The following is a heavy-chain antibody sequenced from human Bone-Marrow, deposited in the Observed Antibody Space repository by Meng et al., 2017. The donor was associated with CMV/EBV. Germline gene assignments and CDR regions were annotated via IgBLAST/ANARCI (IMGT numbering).Heavy chain of an antibody. J-gene: IGHJ4*02. CDR1: GYSFTSYW. CDR3: ARLSLGTLFGVVIKNYFDY. Sequence: GESLKISCKGSGYSFTSYWIGRVRQMPGKGLEWMGIIYPGDSDTRYSPSFQGQVTISADKSISTAYLQWSSLKASDTAMYYCARLSLGTLFGVVIKNYFDYWGQGTLVTVSS. V-gene: IGHV5-51*01. CDR2: IYPGDSDT. D-gene: IGHD3-3*01.